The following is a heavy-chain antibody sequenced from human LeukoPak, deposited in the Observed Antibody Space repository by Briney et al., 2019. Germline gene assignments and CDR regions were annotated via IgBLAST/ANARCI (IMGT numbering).Heavy chain of an antibody. CDR1: GGSISSYY. CDR2: IYYSGST. J-gene: IGHJ4*02. Sequence: TSETLSLTCTVSGGSISSYYWSWIRQPPGKELEWIGYIYYSGSTNYNPSLKSRVTISVDTSKNQFSLKLSSVTAADTAVYYCARDRSVFDYWGQGTLVTVSS. CDR3: ARDRSVFDY. V-gene: IGHV4-59*01.